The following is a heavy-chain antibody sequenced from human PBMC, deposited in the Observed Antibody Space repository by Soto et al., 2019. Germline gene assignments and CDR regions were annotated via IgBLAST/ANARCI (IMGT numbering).Heavy chain of an antibody. J-gene: IGHJ4*02. CDR1: GGSFSGYY. CDR3: ARGPGYFDY. V-gene: IGHV4-34*01. Sequence: SETLSLTCAVYGGSFSGYYWSWIRQPPGKGLEWIGEINHSGSTNYNPSLKSRVTISVDTSKNQFSLKLSSVTAADAAVYYCARGPGYFDYWGQGTLVTVSS. CDR2: INHSGST.